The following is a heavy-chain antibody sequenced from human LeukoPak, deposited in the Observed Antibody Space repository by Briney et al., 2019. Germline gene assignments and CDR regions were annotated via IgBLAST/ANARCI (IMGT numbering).Heavy chain of an antibody. CDR2: INAGNGNT. CDR3: ARDGGYSGGMDV. V-gene: IGHV1-3*01. CDR1: GYTFTSYA. D-gene: IGHD2-15*01. J-gene: IGHJ6*02. Sequence: ASVKVSCKASGYTFTSYAMHWVRQAPGQRLEWMGWINAGNGNTKYSQKFQGRVTITRDTSTSTAYMELRSLRSDDTAVYYCARDGGYSGGMDVWGQGTTVTVSS.